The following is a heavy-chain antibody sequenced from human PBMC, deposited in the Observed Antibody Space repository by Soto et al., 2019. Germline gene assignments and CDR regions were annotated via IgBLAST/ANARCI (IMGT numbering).Heavy chain of an antibody. CDR2: IIDSGAST. J-gene: IGHJ6*02. CDR3: AKGRSYYYYYGVDV. V-gene: IGHV3-23*01. Sequence: SHILAYASSEFNFISFSLVLIRQTPGKGLEWVSDIIDSGASTYYADSVKGRFTISRDNSKSTLYLQMNSLRAEDTALYYCAKGRSYYYYYGVDVWGHGTTVTVSS. CDR1: EFNFISFS.